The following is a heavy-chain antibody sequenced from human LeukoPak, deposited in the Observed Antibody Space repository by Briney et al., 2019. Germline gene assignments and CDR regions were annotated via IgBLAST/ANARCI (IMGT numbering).Heavy chain of an antibody. V-gene: IGHV3-74*01. D-gene: IGHD3-10*01. CDR3: AKTYYYGSGPQN. CDR1: GFTFSNYW. J-gene: IGHJ4*02. Sequence: GGSLRLSCAASGFTFSNYWMHWVRQAPGKGLVWVSRINTDGSSTSYVDSVKGRFTISRDNAKNTLYLQMNSLRAEDTAVYYCAKTYYYGSGPQNWGQGTLVTVSS. CDR2: INTDGSST.